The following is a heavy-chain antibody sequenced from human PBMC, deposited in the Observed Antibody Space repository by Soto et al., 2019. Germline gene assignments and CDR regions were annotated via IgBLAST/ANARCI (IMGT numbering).Heavy chain of an antibody. Sequence: ASVKVSCKASGFAFISYAIHWVRQAPGQRLEWMGWINAGNGNTKYSQKFQGRVTITRDTSASTAYMELSSLRSEDTAVYYCAREGLCSGDTCYPNWFAPWGQGTLVTVSS. V-gene: IGHV1-3*01. D-gene: IGHD2-15*01. CDR2: INAGNGNT. CDR1: GFAFISYA. CDR3: AREGLCSGDTCYPNWFAP. J-gene: IGHJ5*02.